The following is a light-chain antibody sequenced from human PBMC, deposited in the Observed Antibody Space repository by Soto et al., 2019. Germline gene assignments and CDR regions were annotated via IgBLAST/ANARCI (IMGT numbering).Light chain of an antibody. CDR1: QDIGKF. V-gene: IGKV1-12*01. J-gene: IGKJ1*01. Sequence: DVQMTQSPSSVSASVGARVTINRRASQDIGKFLAWYQQQPGKAPKLLIYAASTLQSGVPSRFSGSGSVTDFTLTITSLQPEDFATYYCQHAHNFPLTFGQGTKVDIK. CDR3: QHAHNFPLT. CDR2: AAS.